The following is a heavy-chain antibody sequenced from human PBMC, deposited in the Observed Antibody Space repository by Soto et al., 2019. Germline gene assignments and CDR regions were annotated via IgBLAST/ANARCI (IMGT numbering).Heavy chain of an antibody. CDR2: IYHSGST. J-gene: IGHJ4*02. D-gene: IGHD3-10*01. Sequence: LSLTCAVSGGSIISSNWWTWVRQPPGKGLEWIGEIYHSGSTNYIPSLKSRVTISVDKSKNQFSLELTSVTAADTAVYYCATRFDGLGSYEYWGQGTLVTVSS. CDR3: ATRFDGLGSYEY. V-gene: IGHV4-4*02. CDR1: GGSIISSNW.